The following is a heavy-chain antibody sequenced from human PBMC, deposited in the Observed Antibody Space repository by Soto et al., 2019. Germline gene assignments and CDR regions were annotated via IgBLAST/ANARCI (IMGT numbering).Heavy chain of an antibody. Sequence: PGGSLRLSCAASGFTFDDYAMHWVRQAPGKGLEWVSGISWNSGSIGYADSVKGRFTISRDNAKNSLYLQMNSLRAEDTALYYCAKDTRDIVVVVAAYFDYWGQGTLVTVSS. J-gene: IGHJ4*02. D-gene: IGHD2-15*01. CDR1: GFTFDDYA. V-gene: IGHV3-9*01. CDR2: ISWNSGSI. CDR3: AKDTRDIVVVVAAYFDY.